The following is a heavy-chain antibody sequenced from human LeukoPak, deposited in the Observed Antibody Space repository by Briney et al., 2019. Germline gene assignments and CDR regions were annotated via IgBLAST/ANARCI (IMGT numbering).Heavy chain of an antibody. V-gene: IGHV3-21*01. J-gene: IGHJ5*02. CDR2: INSSSSYI. D-gene: IGHD3-10*01. CDR1: GFTFSSYS. CDR3: ARDRAAVWFDP. Sequence: GGSLRLSCAASGFTFSSYSMNWVRQAPGKGLEWVSSINSSSSYIYYADPVKGRFTISRDNAKNSLYLQMNSLRAEDTAVYYCARDRAAVWFDPWGQGTLVTVSS.